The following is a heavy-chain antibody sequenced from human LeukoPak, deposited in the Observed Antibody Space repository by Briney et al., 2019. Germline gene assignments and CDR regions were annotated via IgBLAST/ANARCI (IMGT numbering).Heavy chain of an antibody. CDR2: MNPNSGNT. V-gene: IGHV1-8*01. J-gene: IGHJ6*03. CDR1: GYTFTSYD. CDR3: ARGQGGSNYASGYYYYYYMDV. D-gene: IGHD4-11*01. Sequence: ASVKVSCKASGYTFTSYDINWVRQATGQGLEWMGWMNPNSGNTGYAQKFQGRVTMTRNTSISTAYMELSSLRSEDTAVYYCARGQGGSNYASGYYYYYYMDVWGKGTTVTVSS.